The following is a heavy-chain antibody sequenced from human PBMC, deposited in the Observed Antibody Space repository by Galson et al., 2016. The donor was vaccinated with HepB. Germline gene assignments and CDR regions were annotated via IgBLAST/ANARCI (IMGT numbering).Heavy chain of an antibody. CDR2: IFYDASKK. CDR1: GFSISRHA. J-gene: IGHJ4*02. Sequence: SLRLSCAASGFSISRHAMHWVRQAPGKGLEWVALIFYDASKKYYADSVKGRFTISRDTSKNTLYLQMNSLKTEDTAVYYCSTDKGYYYENSGFYYRDYWGQGTLVTVSS. V-gene: IGHV3-30-3*01. D-gene: IGHD3-22*01. CDR3: STDKGYYYENSGFYYRDY.